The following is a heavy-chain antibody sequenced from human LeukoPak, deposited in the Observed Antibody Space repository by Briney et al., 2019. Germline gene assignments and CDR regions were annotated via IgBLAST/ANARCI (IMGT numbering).Heavy chain of an antibody. D-gene: IGHD3-10*01. J-gene: IGHJ3*02. Sequence: SVNVSCKASGGTFSSYTISWVRQAPGQGLEWMGRIIPILGIANYAQKFQGRVTITADKSTSTAYMELSSLRSEDTAVYYCARGPSQWFGESAFDIWGQGTMVTVSS. CDR2: IIPILGIA. CDR3: ARGPSQWFGESAFDI. V-gene: IGHV1-69*02. CDR1: GGTFSSYT.